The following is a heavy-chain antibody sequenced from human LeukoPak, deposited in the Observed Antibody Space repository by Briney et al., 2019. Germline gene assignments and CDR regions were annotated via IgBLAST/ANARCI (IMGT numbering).Heavy chain of an antibody. V-gene: IGHV3-66*02. CDR3: ARQRDGYNSDPFDI. J-gene: IGHJ3*02. CDR2: IYTGDRT. Sequence: HPGGSLRLSCAASGFSVSSNYMSWVRQAPGKGLEWVSFIYTGDRTDYADPVKGRFTVSRDNSKNTMYLKMNSLKTEDTALYYCARQRDGYNSDPFDIWGQGTMVTVFS. CDR1: GFSVSSNY. D-gene: IGHD5-24*01.